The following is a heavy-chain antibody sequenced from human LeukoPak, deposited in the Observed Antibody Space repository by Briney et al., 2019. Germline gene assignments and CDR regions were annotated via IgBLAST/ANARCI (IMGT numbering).Heavy chain of an antibody. CDR2: ISGSGAST. CDR1: GFTFSSYA. V-gene: IGHV3-23*01. D-gene: IGHD3-16*02. Sequence: GGSLSLFCAASGFTFSSYAMSWVRQAPGKGLEWVSVISGSGASTFYADSEKGRFSISRDNSKNTLYLQMNSLRAEDTAVYYCAKDPSGASIVRYFDYWGQGTLVIVSS. CDR3: AKDPSGASIVRYFDY. J-gene: IGHJ4*02.